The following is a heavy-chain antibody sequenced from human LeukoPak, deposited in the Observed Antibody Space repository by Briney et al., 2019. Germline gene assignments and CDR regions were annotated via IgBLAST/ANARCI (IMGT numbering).Heavy chain of an antibody. Sequence: PGGSLRLSCAASGFTLSSSAMSWVRQAPGKGLEWVSVMTEGGATYYADSVRGRFTISRDSSKNMLYLQMNSLRAEDTAVYYCAKLLLDWGQGALVTVSS. D-gene: IGHD3-22*01. CDR1: GFTLSSSA. CDR2: MTEGGAT. CDR3: AKLLLD. V-gene: IGHV3-23*01. J-gene: IGHJ4*02.